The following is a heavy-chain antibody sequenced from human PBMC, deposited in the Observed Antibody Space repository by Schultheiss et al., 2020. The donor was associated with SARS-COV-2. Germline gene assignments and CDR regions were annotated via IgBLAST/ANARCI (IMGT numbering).Heavy chain of an antibody. CDR2: VIHSGST. CDR3: ARVPQRITIFGVVQPNWFDP. CDR1: GGSFSGYY. V-gene: IGHV4-34*12. J-gene: IGHJ5*02. Sequence: SETLSLTCAVYGGSFSGYYWSWIRQPPGKGLEWIGEVIHSGSTKYNPSLKSRVTISVDTSKNQFSLKLSSVTAADTAVYYCARVPQRITIFGVVQPNWFDPWGQGTLVTVSS. D-gene: IGHD3-3*01.